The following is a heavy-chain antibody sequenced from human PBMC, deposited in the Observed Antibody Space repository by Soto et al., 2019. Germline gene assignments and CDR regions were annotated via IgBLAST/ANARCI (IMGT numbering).Heavy chain of an antibody. CDR2: IYYSGST. V-gene: IGHV4-59*12. J-gene: IGHJ4*02. CDR3: ATSSGSYYQVDY. Sequence: PSETLSLPCTVPGGSISSDYWSWIRQPPGKGLEWIGYIYYSGSTNYNPSLKSRVTISVDTSKNQFSLKLSSVTAADTAVYYCATSSGSYYQVDYWGQGTLVTVS. D-gene: IGHD3-10*01. CDR1: GGSISSDY.